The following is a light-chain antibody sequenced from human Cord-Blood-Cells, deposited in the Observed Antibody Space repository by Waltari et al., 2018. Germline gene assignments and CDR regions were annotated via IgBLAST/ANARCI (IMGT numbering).Light chain of an antibody. J-gene: IGLJ1*01. CDR2: EIS. CDR1: RSDVGSYNL. CDR3: CSYAGSSTFV. Sequence: QSALTQPASVSGSPGQSITISCTGTRSDVGSYNLFSWYQQHPAKAPKLMIYEISKRPSGVSNRFSGSKPGDTASLTISGLQAEDEADYYCCSYAGSSTFVFGTGTKVTVL. V-gene: IGLV2-23*02.